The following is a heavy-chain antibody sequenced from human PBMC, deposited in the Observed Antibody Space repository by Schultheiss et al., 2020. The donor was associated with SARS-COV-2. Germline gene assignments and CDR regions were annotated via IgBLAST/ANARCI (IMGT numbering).Heavy chain of an antibody. D-gene: IGHD2-15*01. CDR1: GGSISSGDYY. J-gene: IGHJ4*02. CDR2: IYYSGST. V-gene: IGHV4-61*08. Sequence: SETLSLTCTVSGGSISSGDYYWSWIRQPPGKGLEWIGYIYYSGSTNYNPSLKSRVTISVDTSKNQFSLKLSSVTAADTAVYYCARGYCSGGSCFHFDYWGQGTLVTVSS. CDR3: ARGYCSGGSCFHFDY.